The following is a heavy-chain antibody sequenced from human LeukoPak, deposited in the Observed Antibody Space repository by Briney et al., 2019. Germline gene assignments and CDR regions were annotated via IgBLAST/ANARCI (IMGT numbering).Heavy chain of an antibody. CDR1: GYTFTGYY. J-gene: IGHJ4*02. CDR2: INPNTGGT. Sequence: ASVKVSCKASGYTFTGYYMHWVRQAPGQGLEWMGRINPNTGGTNYARKFQGRIIMTRDTSINTAYMELTRLRSDGTAVYYCARKGDYEVDFDYWGQGTLVTVSS. CDR3: ARKGDYEVDFDY. V-gene: IGHV1-2*06. D-gene: IGHD4-17*01.